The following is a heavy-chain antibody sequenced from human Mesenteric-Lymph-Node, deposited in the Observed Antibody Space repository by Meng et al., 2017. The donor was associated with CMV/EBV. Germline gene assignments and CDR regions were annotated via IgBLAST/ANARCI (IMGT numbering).Heavy chain of an antibody. CDR1: GFTFSSYS. J-gene: IGHJ6*02. D-gene: IGHD3-3*01. Sequence: GGSLRLSCAASGFTFSSYSMNWVRQAPGKGLEWVSSISSSSSYIYYADSVKGRFTISRDNAKNSLYLQMNSLRVEDTAVYYCARMGSITIFGVPTGDYYYYGMDVWGQGTTVTSP. V-gene: IGHV3-21*01. CDR2: ISSSSSYI. CDR3: ARMGSITIFGVPTGDYYYYGMDV.